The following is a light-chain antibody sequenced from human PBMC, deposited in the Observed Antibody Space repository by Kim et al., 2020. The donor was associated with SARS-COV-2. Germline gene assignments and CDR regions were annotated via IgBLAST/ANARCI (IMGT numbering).Light chain of an antibody. CDR1: RSVDRW. CDR3: HQYNTHYS. CDR2: DAS. V-gene: IGKV1-5*01. J-gene: IGKJ2*01. Sequence: DIQLTQSSSTLSASVGDRVIIDCRASRSVDRWVAWYQHKPGTAPKVLIYDASSLKSGVPSRFSGSGSGTQFTLTIDNVQPDDSATYYCHQYNTHYSFGQGTKLEI.